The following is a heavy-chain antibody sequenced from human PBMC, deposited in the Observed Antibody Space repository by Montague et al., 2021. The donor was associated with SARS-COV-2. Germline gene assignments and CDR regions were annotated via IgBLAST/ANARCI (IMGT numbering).Heavy chain of an antibody. J-gene: IGHJ4*02. Sequence: SLRLSCAASGFTFNNFGMQWVRQAPGKGLEWVAAISRNSDYTYYADSLKGRFTISRDNAKTSLYLQLNSLRVEDTAVYYCARGGIVGATLFDSWGQGTLVTVSS. CDR2: ISRNSDYT. D-gene: IGHD1-26*01. V-gene: IGHV3-21*01. CDR1: GFTFNNFG. CDR3: ARGGIVGATLFDS.